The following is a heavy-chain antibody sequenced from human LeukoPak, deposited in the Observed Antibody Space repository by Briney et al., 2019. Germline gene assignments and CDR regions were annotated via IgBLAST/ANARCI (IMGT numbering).Heavy chain of an antibody. D-gene: IGHD3-3*01. Sequence: PGGSLRLSCAASGFTFSSYAMHWVRQAPGKGLEWVAVISYDGSNKYYADSVKGRFTISRDNSKNTLYLQMNSLRVEDTGVYYCTRGAFGVVIKDDAFDIWGQGTLVTVSS. CDR2: ISYDGSNK. J-gene: IGHJ3*02. CDR1: GFTFSSYA. CDR3: TRGAFGVVIKDDAFDI. V-gene: IGHV3-30-3*01.